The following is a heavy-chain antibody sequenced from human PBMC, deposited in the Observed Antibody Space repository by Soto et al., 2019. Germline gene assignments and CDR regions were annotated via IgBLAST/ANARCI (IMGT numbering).Heavy chain of an antibody. J-gene: IGHJ4*02. Sequence: PSETLSLTCSVSGGSISGSYCSWIRHSPGKGLEWLGYVYYTGSNNYRPSLRSRVSISVDTSKNEFYLRLSSVTAADTAVYFCARSVAVPGAHIDYWGQGTQVTVSS. CDR3: ARSVAVPGAHIDY. CDR1: GGSISGSY. CDR2: VYYTGSN. D-gene: IGHD6-19*01. V-gene: IGHV4-59*01.